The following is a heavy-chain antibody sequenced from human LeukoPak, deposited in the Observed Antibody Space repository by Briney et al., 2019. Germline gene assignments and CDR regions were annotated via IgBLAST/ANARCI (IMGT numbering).Heavy chain of an antibody. J-gene: IGHJ4*02. V-gene: IGHV1-8*01. Sequence: EASAKVSCKASGYTFTSYDINWVRQAPGQGLEWMGWMNPNSGNTGYAQKFQGRVTMTRNTSISTAYMELSSLRSEDTAVYYCARGGGDYDFWSGYYYFDYWGQGTLVTVSS. D-gene: IGHD3-3*01. CDR1: GYTFTSYD. CDR2: MNPNSGNT. CDR3: ARGGGDYDFWSGYYYFDY.